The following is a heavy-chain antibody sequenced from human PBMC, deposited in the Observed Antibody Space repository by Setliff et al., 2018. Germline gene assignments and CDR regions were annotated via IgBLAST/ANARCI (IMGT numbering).Heavy chain of an antibody. CDR1: GGSISSSSYY. D-gene: IGHD3-22*01. J-gene: IGHJ3*02. V-gene: IGHV4-39*02. Sequence: SETLSLTCTVSGGSISSSSYYWGWIRQPPGKGLEWIGSIYYSGSTYYNPSLKSRVTISVDTSKNQFSLKLSSVTAADTAVYYCARDRWDYDSSGYYYPDAFDIWGQGTMVTVSS. CDR2: IYYSGST. CDR3: ARDRWDYDSSGYYYPDAFDI.